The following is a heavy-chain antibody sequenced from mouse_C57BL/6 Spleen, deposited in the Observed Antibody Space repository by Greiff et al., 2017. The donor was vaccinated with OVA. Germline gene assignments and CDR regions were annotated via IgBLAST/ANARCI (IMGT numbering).Heavy chain of an antibody. V-gene: IGHV1-76*01. CDR3: ARRGYYGTHAMDY. D-gene: IGHD1-1*01. CDR2: IYPGSGNT. Sequence: QVQLKQSGAELVRPGASVKLSCKASGYTFTDYYINWVKQRPGQGLEWIARIYPGSGNTYYNEKFKGKATLTADKSSSTAYMQLSSLTSEDSAVYFCARRGYYGTHAMDYWGQGTSVTVSS. CDR1: GYTFTDYY. J-gene: IGHJ4*01.